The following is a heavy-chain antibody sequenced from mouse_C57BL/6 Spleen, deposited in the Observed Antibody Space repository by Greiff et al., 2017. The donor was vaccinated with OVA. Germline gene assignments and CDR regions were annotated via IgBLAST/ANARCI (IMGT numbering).Heavy chain of an antibody. CDR1: GYTFTDYN. Sequence: GQLQQSGPELVKPGASVKMSCKASGYTFTDYNMHWVKQSHGKSLEWIGYINPNNGGTSYNQKFKGKATLTVNKSSSTAYMELRSLTSEDSAVYYCARHYDYDAYAMDYWGQGTSVTVSS. J-gene: IGHJ4*01. D-gene: IGHD2-4*01. V-gene: IGHV1-22*01. CDR3: ARHYDYDAYAMDY. CDR2: INPNNGGT.